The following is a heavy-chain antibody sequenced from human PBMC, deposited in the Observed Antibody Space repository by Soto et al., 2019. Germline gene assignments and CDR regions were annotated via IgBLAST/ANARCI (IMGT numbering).Heavy chain of an antibody. V-gene: IGHV3-33*01. D-gene: IGHD2-21*01. CDR1: GFPFSSYD. CDR2: IWYDGNNK. CDR3: ARGLHSLFDY. J-gene: IGHJ4*02. Sequence: GGPLRLSCAASGFPFSSYDMHLVSQAPGKGLEWVAVIWYDGNNKYYADSVKGRFTISRDNYNNTPYVQMTSLRAEDTAVYYCARGLHSLFDYWGQGTLVTVSA.